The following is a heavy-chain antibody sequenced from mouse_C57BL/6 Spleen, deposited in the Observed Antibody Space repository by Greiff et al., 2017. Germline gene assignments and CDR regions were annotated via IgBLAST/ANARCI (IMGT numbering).Heavy chain of an antibody. CDR1: GYTFTEYT. Sequence: VQLQESGAELVKPGASVKLSCKASGYTFTEYTIHWVKQRSGQGLEWIGWFYPGSGSIKYNEKFKDKATLTADKSSSTVYMELSRLTSEYSAVYFCARHEDDYYYGSSYYFDYWGQGTTLTVSS. J-gene: IGHJ2*01. CDR3: ARHEDDYYYGSSYYFDY. V-gene: IGHV1-62-2*01. CDR2: FYPGSGSI. D-gene: IGHD1-1*01.